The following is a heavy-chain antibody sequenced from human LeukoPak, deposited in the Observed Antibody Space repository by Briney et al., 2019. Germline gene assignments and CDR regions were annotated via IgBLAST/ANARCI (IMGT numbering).Heavy chain of an antibody. J-gene: IGHJ5*02. CDR1: GGSFSAYY. V-gene: IGHV4-34*01. Sequence: SETLSLTCVVYGGSFSAYYWSWIRQPPGKGLEWVAEINHSGSTNYSPSLKSRVTISVDMSKNQFSLKLSSVTAADTAVYYCARHGYGDDVGNWFDPWGQGTLVSVSS. CDR3: ARHGYGDDVGNWFDP. CDR2: INHSGST. D-gene: IGHD2-2*03.